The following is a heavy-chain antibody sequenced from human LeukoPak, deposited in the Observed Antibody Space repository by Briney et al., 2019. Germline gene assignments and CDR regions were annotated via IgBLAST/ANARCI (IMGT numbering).Heavy chain of an antibody. Sequence: ASVKVSCKASGYYFTGVGITWVRRAPGQGLEWMGWISPYNGNTRYAQKFQGRVAMTTDTSTTTAYMELRGLRFNDTAVYYCARAGSGSGWYFDYWGQGTLVTVSS. CDR3: ARAGSGSGWYFDY. CDR1: GYYFTGVG. CDR2: ISPYNGNT. J-gene: IGHJ4*02. V-gene: IGHV1-18*01. D-gene: IGHD6-19*01.